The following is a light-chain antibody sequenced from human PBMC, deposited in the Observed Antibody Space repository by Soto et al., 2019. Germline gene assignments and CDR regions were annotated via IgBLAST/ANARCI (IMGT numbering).Light chain of an antibody. V-gene: IGKV1-17*01. Sequence: DIQMTQSPSSLSASVGDRVTITCRASRGIRDALGWYQQKSGKVPKRLIYSASSLQNGVPSRFSGRGYGTEFTLTISSLQPEDFATYFCLQHSDYPFTFGQGTRREI. J-gene: IGKJ2*01. CDR2: SAS. CDR1: RGIRDA. CDR3: LQHSDYPFT.